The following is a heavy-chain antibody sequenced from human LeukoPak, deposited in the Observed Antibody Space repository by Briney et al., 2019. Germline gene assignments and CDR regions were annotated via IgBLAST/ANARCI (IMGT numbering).Heavy chain of an antibody. Sequence: GGSLRLSCAAPGFTFSSYGMHWVRQAPGKGLEWVAFIRYDGSNKYYADSVKGRFTISRDNSKNTLYLQMNSLRAEDTAVYYCPVSGKIAAAIGYYYYMDVWGKGTTVTVSS. CDR1: GFTFSSYG. D-gene: IGHD2-2*01. CDR3: PVSGKIAAAIGYYYYMDV. V-gene: IGHV3-30*02. CDR2: IRYDGSNK. J-gene: IGHJ6*03.